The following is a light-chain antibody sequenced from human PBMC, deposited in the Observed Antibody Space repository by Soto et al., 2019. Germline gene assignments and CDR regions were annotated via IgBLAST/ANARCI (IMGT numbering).Light chain of an antibody. J-gene: IGKJ2*01. CDR2: AAS. CDR3: QHSYSTPRT. CDR1: QSISSY. Sequence: DIQMTQSPSSLSASVGDRVTITCRASQSISSYLNWYQQKPGKAPKLLIYAASSLQSGVPLRFIGSGSGTDFTLTISSLQPEDFATYYCQHSYSTPRTFGQWTKLEIK. V-gene: IGKV1-39*01.